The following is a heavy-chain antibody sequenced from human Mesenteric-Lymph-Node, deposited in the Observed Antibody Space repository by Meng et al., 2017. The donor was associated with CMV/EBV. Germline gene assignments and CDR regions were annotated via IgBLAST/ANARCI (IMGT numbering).Heavy chain of an antibody. D-gene: IGHD1-26*01. V-gene: IGHV3-15*01. CDR3: TTYRAGGLDV. CDR1: GFSFTSAW. J-gene: IGHJ6*02. Sequence: GKSLKISCAASGFSFTSAWMSWVRQAPGEGLEWVGHIKSKTDGGTTDYAAPLKGRVTISRDDSKSTIYLQVNSLKTEDTAVYYCTTYRAGGLDVWGQGTAVTVSS. CDR2: IKSKTDGGTT.